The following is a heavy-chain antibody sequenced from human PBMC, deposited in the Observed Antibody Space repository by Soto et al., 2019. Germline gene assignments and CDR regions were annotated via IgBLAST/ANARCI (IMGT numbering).Heavy chain of an antibody. J-gene: IGHJ5*02. V-gene: IGHV3-15*01. CDR1: GFTFSNAW. CDR2: IKSKTDGGTT. D-gene: IGHD6-6*01. CDR3: TTTPGIAARARWFDP. Sequence: GGSLRLSCAASGFTFSNAWMSWVRQAPGKGLEWVGRIKSKTDGGTTDYAAPVKGRFTISRDDSKNTLYLQMNSLKTEDTAVYYCTTTPGIAARARWFDPWGQGTLVTVSS.